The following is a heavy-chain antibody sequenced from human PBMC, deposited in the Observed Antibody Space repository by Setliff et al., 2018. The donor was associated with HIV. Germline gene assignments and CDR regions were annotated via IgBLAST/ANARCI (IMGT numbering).Heavy chain of an antibody. CDR2: ISHDAVKT. V-gene: IGHV3-30*04. J-gene: IGHJ5*02. CDR1: GFDFSGYS. D-gene: IGHD5-18*01. CDR3: VRIGHGYSFANGFDP. Sequence: GGSLRLSCVASGFDFSGYSMPWVRQAPGKGPEWVAAISHDAVKTYYADAVRGRSIISRDNSKNTVYLQMNNLRVDDTAVYYCVRIGHGYSFANGFDPWGQGTPVTVSS.